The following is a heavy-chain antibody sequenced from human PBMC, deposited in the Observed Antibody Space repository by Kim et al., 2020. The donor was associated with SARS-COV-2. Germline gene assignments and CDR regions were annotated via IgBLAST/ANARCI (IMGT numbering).Heavy chain of an antibody. V-gene: IGHV1-69*13. CDR2: IIPIFGTA. J-gene: IGHJ4*02. CDR3: ARVAITMIVVAHFDY. Sequence: SVKVSCKASGGTFSSYAISWVRQAPGQGLEWMGGIIPIFGTANYAQKFQGRVTITADESTSTAYMELSSLRSEDTAVYYCARVAITMIVVAHFDYWGQGTLVTVSS. D-gene: IGHD3-22*01. CDR1: GGTFSSYA.